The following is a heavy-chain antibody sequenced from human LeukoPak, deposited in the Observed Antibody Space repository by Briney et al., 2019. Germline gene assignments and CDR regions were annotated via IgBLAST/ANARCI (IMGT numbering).Heavy chain of an antibody. V-gene: IGHV3-30*19. Sequence: GGSLRLSCAASGFTFSSYGMHWVRQAPGKGLEWVAVISDDGSNEYYVDSVKGRFTISRDNSKNTLFLQMNSLRDEDTAVYYCAGGLLGCRRGSCYPTDYWGQGTLVTVSP. D-gene: IGHD2-15*01. J-gene: IGHJ4*02. CDR1: GFTFSSYG. CDR3: AGGLLGCRRGSCYPTDY. CDR2: ISDDGSNE.